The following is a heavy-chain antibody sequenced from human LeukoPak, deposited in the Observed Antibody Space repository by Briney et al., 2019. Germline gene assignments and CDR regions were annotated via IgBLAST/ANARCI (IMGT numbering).Heavy chain of an antibody. D-gene: IGHD3-10*01. CDR2: ISGSGGST. V-gene: IGHV3-23*01. CDR1: GFTFSSYA. J-gene: IGHJ3*02. Sequence: GGSLRLSCAASGFTFSSYAMSWVRQAPGKGLEWVSAISGSGGSTYYADSVKGRFTISRDNSKNTLYLQMNNLRAEDTAVYYCAKKVRGVIIRVFAFDIWGQGTMVTVSS. CDR3: AKKVRGVIIRVFAFDI.